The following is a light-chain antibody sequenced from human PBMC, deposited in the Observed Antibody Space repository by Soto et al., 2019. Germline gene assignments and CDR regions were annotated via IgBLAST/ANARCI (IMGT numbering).Light chain of an antibody. CDR1: QSASNF. J-gene: IGKJ4*01. CDR3: QQHINRLS. Sequence: EIVLTQSPATLSLSPGERATLSCRASQSASNFLAWYQQKPGQAPRLLIYHASNRATGIPARFSGSGSGTDFTLTISTLEPEDFAVYYCQQHINRLSFGGGTKVEIK. CDR2: HAS. V-gene: IGKV3-11*01.